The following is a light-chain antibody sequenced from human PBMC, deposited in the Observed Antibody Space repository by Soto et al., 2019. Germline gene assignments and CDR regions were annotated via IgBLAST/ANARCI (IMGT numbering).Light chain of an antibody. J-gene: IGKJ1*01. CDR1: QSVSSN. Sequence: EILMTQSPVTLSVSPGERATLSCRASQSVSSNLAWYQQKPGQAPSLLIYGAFTRATGIPARFSGTGSATEFTLTISSLQSEDFALYYCQQYNDWPLTFGQGPKVEI. CDR3: QQYNDWPLT. CDR2: GAF. V-gene: IGKV3-15*01.